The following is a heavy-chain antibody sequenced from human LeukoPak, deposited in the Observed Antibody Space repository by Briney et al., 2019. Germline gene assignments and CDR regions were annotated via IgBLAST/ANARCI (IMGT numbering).Heavy chain of an antibody. J-gene: IGHJ4*02. D-gene: IGHD3-16*01. V-gene: IGHV3-53*01. CDR2: IYIGGDT. CDR1: GFTVSSTY. Sequence: PGGSLRLSCAASGFTVSSTYMGRVRQAPGKGLEWVSVIYIGGDTYYADSVKGRFTISRDNSKNTLYLQMNNLRAEDTAVYYCARGDYDYWGQGTLVTVSS. CDR3: ARGDYDY.